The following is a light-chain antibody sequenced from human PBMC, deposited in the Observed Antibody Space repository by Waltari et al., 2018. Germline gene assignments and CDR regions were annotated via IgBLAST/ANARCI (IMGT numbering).Light chain of an antibody. CDR3: AAWDDSLNGLYV. CDR2: SNN. J-gene: IGLJ1*01. V-gene: IGLV1-44*01. Sequence: QSVLTQPPSASGTPGQRVTISCSGSSSNIGSNTVNWSQQLPGAAPKLLIYSNNQRPSGVPDRISGSKSGTSASLAISGLQSEDEADYYCAAWDDSLNGLYVFGTGTKVTVL. CDR1: SSNIGSNT.